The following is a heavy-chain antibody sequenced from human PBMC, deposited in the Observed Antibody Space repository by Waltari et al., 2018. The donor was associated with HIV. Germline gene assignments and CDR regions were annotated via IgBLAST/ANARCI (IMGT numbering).Heavy chain of an antibody. CDR2: IGIAGDT. D-gene: IGHD3-22*01. CDR1: GFTFSSYD. V-gene: IGHV3-13*01. Sequence: EVQLVESGGGLVQPGGSLRLSCEASGFTFSSYDMHWVRPPIGAGLEWVAVIGIAGDTYYSGSVKGRFTISRENVKNSLYLQMNSLRAEDTAIYYCARTSYYYDSSGYSGGRCFDYWGQGTLVTVSS. CDR3: ARTSYYYDSSGYSGGRCFDY. J-gene: IGHJ4*02.